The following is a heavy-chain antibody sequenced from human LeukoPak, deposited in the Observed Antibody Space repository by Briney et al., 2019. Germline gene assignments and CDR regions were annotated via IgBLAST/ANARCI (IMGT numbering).Heavy chain of an antibody. CDR2: IWYDGSNK. D-gene: IGHD3-10*01. J-gene: IGHJ3*02. CDR1: GFTFSSYG. V-gene: IGHV3-33*01. Sequence: GRSLRLSCAASGFTFSSYGMHWVRQAPGKGLEWVAVIWYDGSNKYYADSVKGRFTISRDNSKNTLYLQMNSLRAEDTAVYYCARDSPGGYDAFDIWGQGTMVTVSS. CDR3: ARDSPGGYDAFDI.